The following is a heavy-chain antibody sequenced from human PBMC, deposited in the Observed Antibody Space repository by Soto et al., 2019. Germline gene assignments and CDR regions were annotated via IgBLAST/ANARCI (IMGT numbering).Heavy chain of an antibody. CDR2: AFYRSKWYN. V-gene: IGHV6-1*01. CDR3: AREGGQQLVARYSYYYMDV. D-gene: IGHD6-13*01. CDR1: ADSLSCNNAA. Sequence: SQTPLLNCTITADSLSCNNAASYCLRQTPPCGLEWLGMAFYRSKWYNDYAVSVKSRITINPDTSKNQFSLQLNSVTPEDTAMYYCAREGGQQLVARYSYYYMDVWGQGTTVTVSS. J-gene: IGHJ6*02.